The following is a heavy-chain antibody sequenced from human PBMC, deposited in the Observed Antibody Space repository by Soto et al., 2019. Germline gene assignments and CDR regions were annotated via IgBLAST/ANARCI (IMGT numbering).Heavy chain of an antibody. V-gene: IGHV3-30*18. Sequence: GGSLRLSCAASGFTFSSYGMHWVRQAPGKGLEWVAVISYDGSNKYYADSVKGRFTISRDNSKNTLYLQMNSLRAEDTAVYYCAKDSGGSHDWYFDLWGRGTLVTVSS. CDR2: ISYDGSNK. CDR1: GFTFSSYG. J-gene: IGHJ2*01. D-gene: IGHD1-26*01. CDR3: AKDSGGSHDWYFDL.